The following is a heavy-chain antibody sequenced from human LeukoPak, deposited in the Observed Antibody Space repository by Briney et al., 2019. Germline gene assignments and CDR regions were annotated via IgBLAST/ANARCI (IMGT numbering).Heavy chain of an antibody. J-gene: IGHJ4*02. CDR2: ISYDGRNK. D-gene: IGHD2-2*01. Sequence: PGKSLSLSCGASGFTFNNYGMHWVRQAPGKGQDWVAVISYDGRNKHYPDSVKGRFTISRDISTDTLWLQMDSLRTEDTAVYYCAKGPLRGTAAAIDYWGQGPLATVSS. CDR3: AKGPLRGTAAAIDY. CDR1: GFTFNNYG. V-gene: IGHV3-30*18.